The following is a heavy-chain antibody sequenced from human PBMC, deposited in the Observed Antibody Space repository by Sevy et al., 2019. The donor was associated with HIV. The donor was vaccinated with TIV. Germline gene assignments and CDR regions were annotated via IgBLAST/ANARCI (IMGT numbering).Heavy chain of an antibody. CDR2: INHCGGT. J-gene: IGHJ3*02. V-gene: IGHV4-34*01. CDR3: ARHCTGSSCSHAFDI. D-gene: IGHD2-15*01. CDR1: GGSFSGYY. Sequence: SETLSLTCAVYGGSFSGYYWSWIRQPPGKGLEWIGEINHCGGTNYNPSLKSRVTISVDTSKNQFSLKLNSVTAADTAVYYCARHCTGSSCSHAFDIWGQGTMVTVSS.